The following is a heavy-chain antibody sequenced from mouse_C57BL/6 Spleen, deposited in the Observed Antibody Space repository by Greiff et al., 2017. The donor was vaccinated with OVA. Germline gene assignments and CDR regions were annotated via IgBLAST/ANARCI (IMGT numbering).Heavy chain of an antibody. J-gene: IGHJ2*01. V-gene: IGHV1-61*01. CDR3: ARGGLGRLYYFDY. CDR2: IYPSASET. D-gene: IGHD4-1*01. CDR1: GYTFTSYW. Sequence: VQLQQPGAELVRPGSSVKLSCKASGYTFTSYWMDWVKQRPGQGLEWIGNIYPSASETHYNQQFKDKATLTVDKSSSPAYMQLSSLTSEDSAVYYCARGGLGRLYYFDYWGQGTTLTVSS.